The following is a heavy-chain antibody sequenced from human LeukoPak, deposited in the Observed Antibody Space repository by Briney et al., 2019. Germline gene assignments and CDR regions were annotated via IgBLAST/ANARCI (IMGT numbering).Heavy chain of an antibody. Sequence: PGGSLRLSCAASGFTFRSYGMHWVRQAPGKGLEWVAFIRYDGSNKYYADSVKGRFTISRDNSKNTLYLQMNSLRAEDTAVYYCSSLIAARLYYFDYWGQGTLVTVSS. CDR3: SSLIAARLYYFDY. CDR1: GFTFRSYG. CDR2: IRYDGSNK. V-gene: IGHV3-30*02. J-gene: IGHJ4*02. D-gene: IGHD6-6*01.